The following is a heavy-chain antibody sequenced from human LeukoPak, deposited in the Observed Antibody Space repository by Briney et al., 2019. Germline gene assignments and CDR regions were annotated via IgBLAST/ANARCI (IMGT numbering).Heavy chain of an antibody. V-gene: IGHV1-2*02. J-gene: IGHJ4*02. CDR1: GYTFTSYG. CDR3: ARDPNYYDSSGYVDY. D-gene: IGHD3-22*01. Sequence: GASVKVSCKASGYTFTSYGISWVRQAPGQGLEWMGWINPNSGGTNYAQKFQGRVTMTRDTSISTAYMELSRLRSDDTAVYYCARDPNYYDSSGYVDYWGQGTLVTVSS. CDR2: INPNSGGT.